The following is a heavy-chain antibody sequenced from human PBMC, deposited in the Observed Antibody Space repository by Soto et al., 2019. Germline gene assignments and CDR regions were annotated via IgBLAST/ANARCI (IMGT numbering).Heavy chain of an antibody. CDR2: ISYDGSNK. J-gene: IGHJ4*02. Sequence: QVQLVESGGGVVQPGRSLRLSCAASGFTFSSYGMHWVRQAPGKGLEWVAVISYDGSNKYYADSVKGRFTISRDNSKNTLYLQMNSLRAEETAVYYCAKDEGGGYFDYWGQGTLVTVSS. CDR3: AKDEGGGYFDY. CDR1: GFTFSSYG. D-gene: IGHD3-16*01. V-gene: IGHV3-30*18.